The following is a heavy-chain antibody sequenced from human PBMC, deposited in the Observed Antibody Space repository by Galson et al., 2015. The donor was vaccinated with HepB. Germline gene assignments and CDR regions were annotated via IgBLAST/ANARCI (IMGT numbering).Heavy chain of an antibody. D-gene: IGHD1-26*01. J-gene: IGHJ5*02. Sequence: SLRLSCAASGFTFSSYGMHWVRQAPGKGLEWVAVISYDGSNKYYADSVKGRFTISRDNSKNTLYLQMNSLRAEDTAVNYCAKDLANSGSRGGIWFDPWGQGTLVTVSS. CDR2: ISYDGSNK. CDR1: GFTFSSYG. V-gene: IGHV3-30*18. CDR3: AKDLANSGSRGGIWFDP.